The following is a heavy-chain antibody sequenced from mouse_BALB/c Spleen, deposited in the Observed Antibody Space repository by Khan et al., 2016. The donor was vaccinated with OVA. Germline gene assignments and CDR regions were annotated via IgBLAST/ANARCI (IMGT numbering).Heavy chain of an antibody. J-gene: IGHJ2*01. CDR2: ISYSGST. Sequence: EVQLQESGPGLVKPSQSLSLTCTVTGYSITSGYGWNWIRQFPGNKLEWMVYISYSGSTNYNPSLKSRISSTRNTSKNQFFLQLNSVTTEDTATYYCARTARIKYWGQGTTLTVSS. CDR3: ARTARIKY. V-gene: IGHV3-2*02. CDR1: GYSITSGYG. D-gene: IGHD1-2*01.